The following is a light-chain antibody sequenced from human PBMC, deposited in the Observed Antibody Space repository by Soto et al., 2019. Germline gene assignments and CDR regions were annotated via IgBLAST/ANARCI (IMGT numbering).Light chain of an antibody. CDR3: QQSHSYPIT. CDR1: QDISRY. J-gene: IGKJ5*01. V-gene: IGKV1-9*01. Sequence: DIQLTQSPSFLSASVGDRVTITCRASQDISRYLAWYNQKPGKAPKLLIHTASTLQSGVPSRFSGSGSGTEFTLTINSLQPEDFATYYCQQSHSYPITFGQGTRLETK. CDR2: TAS.